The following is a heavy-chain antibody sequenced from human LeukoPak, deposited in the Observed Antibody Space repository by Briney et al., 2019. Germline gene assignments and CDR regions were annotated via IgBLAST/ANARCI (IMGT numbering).Heavy chain of an antibody. CDR3: ARLSSGPTYYYGMDV. Sequence: GGSLRLSCAASGFTFSSYGMHWVRQAPGKGLEWVAFNKYYADSVKGRFTISRDNSKNTLYLQMNSLRAEDTAVYYCARLSSGPTYYYGMDVWGQGTTVTVSS. CDR2: NK. J-gene: IGHJ6*02. V-gene: IGHV3-30*19. CDR1: GFTFSSYG. D-gene: IGHD6-19*01.